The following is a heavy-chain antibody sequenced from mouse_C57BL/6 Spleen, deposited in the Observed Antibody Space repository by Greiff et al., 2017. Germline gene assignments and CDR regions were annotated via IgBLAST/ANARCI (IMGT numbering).Heavy chain of an antibody. CDR3: ARWITTVRYFDV. Sequence: VQLKESGAELVKPGASVKISCKASGYAFSSYWMNWVKQRPGKGLEWIGQIYPGDGDTNYNGKFKGKATLTADKSSSTAYMQLSSLTSEDSAVYFCARWITTVRYFDVWGTGTTVTVSS. V-gene: IGHV1-80*01. CDR1: GYAFSSYW. CDR2: IYPGDGDT. J-gene: IGHJ1*03. D-gene: IGHD1-1*01.